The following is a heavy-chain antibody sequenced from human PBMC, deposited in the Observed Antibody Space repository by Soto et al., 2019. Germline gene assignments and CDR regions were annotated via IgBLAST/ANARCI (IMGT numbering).Heavy chain of an antibody. CDR2: RSAYNGNT. CDR3: AAPREGEGHGYMDV. CDR1: GYTFTSYG. Sequence: QVQLVQSGAEVKKPGASVTVSCKASGYTFTSYGISWVRQAPGPGLEWMGWRSAYNGNTNYAQKLQGRVTMTTDTTTSTAYMGLRSLRSDDTAVYYCAAPREGEGHGYMDVWGKGTTVTVSS. J-gene: IGHJ6*03. V-gene: IGHV1-18*01. D-gene: IGHD1-26*01.